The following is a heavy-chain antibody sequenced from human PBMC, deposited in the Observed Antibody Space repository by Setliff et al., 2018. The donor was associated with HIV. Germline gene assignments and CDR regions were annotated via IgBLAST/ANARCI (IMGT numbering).Heavy chain of an antibody. V-gene: IGHV1-69*13. CDR1: GGTFSSYA. J-gene: IGHJ6*02. D-gene: IGHD3-22*01. CDR3: AREIGDYYDSSGYYPPTDYYYGMDV. Sequence: ASVKVSCKASGGTFSSYAISWVRQAPGQGLEWMGGIIPIFGTANYAQKFQGRVTITADESTSTAYMELSSLRSEDTAVYYCAREIGDYYDSSGYYPPTDYYYGMDVWGQGTTVTVS. CDR2: IIPIFGTA.